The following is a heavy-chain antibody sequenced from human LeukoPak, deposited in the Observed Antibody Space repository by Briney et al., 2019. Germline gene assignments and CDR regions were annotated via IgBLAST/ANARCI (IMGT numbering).Heavy chain of an antibody. D-gene: IGHD1-26*01. Sequence: SQTLSLTCTVSGGSISSGGYYWSWIRQHPGKGLEWIGYIYYSGSTYHNPSLKSRVTISVDTSKNQFSLKLSSVTAADTAVYYCAGGVLPAYYGMDVWGQGTTVTVSS. CDR1: GGSISSGGYY. J-gene: IGHJ6*02. CDR3: AGGVLPAYYGMDV. CDR2: IYYSGST. V-gene: IGHV4-31*03.